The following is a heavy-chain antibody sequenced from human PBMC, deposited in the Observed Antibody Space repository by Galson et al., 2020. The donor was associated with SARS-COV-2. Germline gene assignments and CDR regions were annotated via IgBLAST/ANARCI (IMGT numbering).Heavy chain of an antibody. D-gene: IGHD3-3*01. J-gene: IGHJ4*02. Sequence: SETLSLTCTVSGGSVSSRSYYWSWIRQPPGKGLEWIGYIYYSGTTNYNPSLKSRVTISADTSKNQFSLKLNSVTAADTAVYYWAGAHFGVIKEWGQGTLATVSS. CDR3: AGAHFGVIKE. V-gene: IGHV4-61*01. CDR1: GGSVSSRSYY. CDR2: IYYSGTT.